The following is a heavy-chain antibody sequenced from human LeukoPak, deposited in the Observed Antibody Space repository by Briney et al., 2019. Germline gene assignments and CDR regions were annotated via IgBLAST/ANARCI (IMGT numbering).Heavy chain of an antibody. Sequence: GASVKVSCKASGYTFTSYGISWARQAPGQGLEWMGRISAYNGNTNYAQKLQGRVTMTTDTSTSTAYMELRSLRSDDTAVYYCARDRLQLGPEGWFGHVLGMDVWGQGTTVTVSS. D-gene: IGHD3-10*01. J-gene: IGHJ6*02. CDR2: ISAYNGNT. CDR3: ARDRLQLGPEGWFGHVLGMDV. V-gene: IGHV1-18*01. CDR1: GYTFTSYG.